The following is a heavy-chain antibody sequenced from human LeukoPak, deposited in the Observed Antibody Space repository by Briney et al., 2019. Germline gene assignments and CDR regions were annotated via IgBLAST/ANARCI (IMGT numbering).Heavy chain of an antibody. J-gene: IGHJ4*02. Sequence: IPSETLSLTCTVSGGSIRSYYWSWIRQPPGKGLEWIGYIYYSGSTNYNPSLKSRVTISVDTSKNQFSLKLSSVTAADTAVYYCARHGNDFWVDNYFDYWGQGTLVTVSS. V-gene: IGHV4-59*08. D-gene: IGHD3-3*01. CDR3: ARHGNDFWVDNYFDY. CDR1: GGSIRSYY. CDR2: IYYSGST.